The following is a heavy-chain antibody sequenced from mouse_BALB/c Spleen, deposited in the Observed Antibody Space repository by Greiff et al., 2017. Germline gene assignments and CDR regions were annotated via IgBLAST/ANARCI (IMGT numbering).Heavy chain of an antibody. CDR3: AREDYYGSSSSYYYAMDY. CDR1: GYTFTSYV. Sequence: EVKLMESGPELVKPGASVKMSCKASGYTFTSYVMHWVQQTPGQGLEWIGYINPYNDGTKYNEKFKGKATLTSDKSSSPAYMELSSLTSEDSAVYYCAREDYYGSSSSYYYAMDYWGQGTSVTVSA. CDR2: INPYNDGT. J-gene: IGHJ4*01. V-gene: IGHV1-14*01. D-gene: IGHD1-1*01.